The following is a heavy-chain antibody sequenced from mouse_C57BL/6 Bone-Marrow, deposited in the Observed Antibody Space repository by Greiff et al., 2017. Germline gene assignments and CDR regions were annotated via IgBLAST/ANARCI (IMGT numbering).Heavy chain of an antibody. CDR2: ISYSGST. J-gene: IGHJ4*01. Sequence: VQLKQSGPGLAKPSQTLSLTCSVTGYSITSDYWNWIRKFPGNKLEYMGYISYSGSTYYNPSLKIRISITRDTSKNQYYLQLNSVTTEDTATYYCARYHYYGRSYAMDYWGQGTSVTVSS. V-gene: IGHV3-8*01. CDR3: ARYHYYGRSYAMDY. CDR1: GYSITSDY. D-gene: IGHD1-1*01.